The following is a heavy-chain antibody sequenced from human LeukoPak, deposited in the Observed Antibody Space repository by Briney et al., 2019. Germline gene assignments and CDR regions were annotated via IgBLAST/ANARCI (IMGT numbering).Heavy chain of an antibody. CDR2: IYHSGST. CDR3: ARHAGLAVAATGFDY. D-gene: IGHD6-19*01. J-gene: IGHJ4*02. CDR1: GYSISSGYY. V-gene: IGHV4-38-2*01. Sequence: SETLSLTCAVSGYSISSGYYWGWIRQPPGKGLEWIGSIYHSGSTYYNPSLKSRVTISVDTSKNQFSLKLSSVTAADTAVYYCARHAGLAVAATGFDYWGQGTLVTVSS.